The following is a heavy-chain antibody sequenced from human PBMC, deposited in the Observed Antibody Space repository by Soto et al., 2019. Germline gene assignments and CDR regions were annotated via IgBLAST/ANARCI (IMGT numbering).Heavy chain of an antibody. CDR1: GDSVSSNSAA. Sequence: PSQTLSLTCAISGDSVSSNSAAWNWIRQSPSRGLEWLGRTYYRSKWYNDYAVSVKSRITINPDTSKNQFSLQLNSVTPEDTAVYYFAKLHSGYNYSYYYYGMDVWGQGTTVTVSS. V-gene: IGHV6-1*01. J-gene: IGHJ6*02. D-gene: IGHD5-12*01. CDR3: AKLHSGYNYSYYYYGMDV. CDR2: TYYRSKWYN.